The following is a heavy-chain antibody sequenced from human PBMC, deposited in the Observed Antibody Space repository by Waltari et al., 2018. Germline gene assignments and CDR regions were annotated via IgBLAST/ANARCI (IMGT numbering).Heavy chain of an antibody. Sequence: EAQLVESGGGLIQPGGSLRLPCGASGLRVSSSYWSWVRRAQGKGLEWVSVIHAGGNTFYGDSVKGRFTISRDISKNTVYLQINSLTVEDSAIYYCARAGLGSPSQWLQLFDSWGQGTLVTVSS. CDR1: GLRVSSSY. CDR2: IHAGGNT. CDR3: ARAGLGSPSQWLQLFDS. J-gene: IGHJ4*02. V-gene: IGHV3-53*01. D-gene: IGHD6-19*01.